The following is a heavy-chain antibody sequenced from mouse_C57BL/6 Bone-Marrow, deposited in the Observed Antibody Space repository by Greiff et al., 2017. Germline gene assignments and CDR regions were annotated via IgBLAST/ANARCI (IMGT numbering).Heavy chain of an antibody. D-gene: IGHD1-1*02. V-gene: IGHV1-81*01. Sequence: VKLVESGAELARPGASVKLSCKASGYTFTSYGISWVKQRTGQGLEWIGEIYPRSGNTYYNEKFKGKATLTADKSSSTAYMELRSLTSEDSGVYFCARGGGGIFDYWGQGTTLTVSS. CDR3: ARGGGGIFDY. CDR2: IYPRSGNT. J-gene: IGHJ2*01. CDR1: GYTFTSYG.